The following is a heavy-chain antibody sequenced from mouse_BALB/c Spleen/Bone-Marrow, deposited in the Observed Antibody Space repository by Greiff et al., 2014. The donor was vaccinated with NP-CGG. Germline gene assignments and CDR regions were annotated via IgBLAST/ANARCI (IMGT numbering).Heavy chain of an antibody. Sequence: VQLQQSGAELVKPGASVKLSCKASGYTFTSYYMFWVKQRPGQGLEWIGEINPSNGGTVFNEKFKSKVTLTVDKSSSTAYMQLSGLTSEDSAVYYCTRSAGTGFAYWGQGTLATVSA. D-gene: IGHD3-3*01. CDR2: INPSNGGT. CDR3: TRSAGTGFAY. J-gene: IGHJ3*01. V-gene: IGHV1S81*02. CDR1: GYTFTSYY.